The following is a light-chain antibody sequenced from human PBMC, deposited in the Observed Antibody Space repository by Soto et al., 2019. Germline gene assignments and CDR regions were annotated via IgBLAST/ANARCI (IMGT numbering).Light chain of an antibody. CDR3: CSYAGSYSSYL. CDR1: SSDVGNYKF. J-gene: IGLJ1*01. CDR2: EVS. Sequence: QPVLAQPASVSGSPGQSITISCTGSSSDVGNYKFVSWYQQYPGKAPKVMLYEVSKRPSGVSYRFSGSQSGNTASLTISGLQAEDEADYYCCSYAGSYSSYLFGTGTKVTVL. V-gene: IGLV2-23*02.